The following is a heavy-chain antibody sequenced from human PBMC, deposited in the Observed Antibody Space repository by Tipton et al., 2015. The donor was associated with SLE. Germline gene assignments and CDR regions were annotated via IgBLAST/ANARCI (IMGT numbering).Heavy chain of an antibody. CDR1: GGSFSGYY. CDR3: ARDSGSVYGMDV. Sequence: GLVKPSETLSLTCAVYGGSFSGYYWSWIRQPPGKGLEWIGEINHSGSTNYNPSLKSRVTISLDTSKNQFSLKLNSVTAADTAVYYCARDSGSVYGMDVWGQGTTVTVSS. J-gene: IGHJ6*02. CDR2: INHSGST. V-gene: IGHV4-34*01. D-gene: IGHD1-26*01.